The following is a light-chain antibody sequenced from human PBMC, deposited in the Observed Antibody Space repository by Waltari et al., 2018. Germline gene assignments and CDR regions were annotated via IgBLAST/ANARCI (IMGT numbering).Light chain of an antibody. J-gene: IGKJ3*01. V-gene: IGKV4-1*01. Sequence: DVVVTQSPDSLAVSLGGRATINCKSSQTVNNKLAWYQQKPGQPPNLLIYWASTRASGVPDRFSVSVSGTYFTLTISSLQAADVAVYYCQQYDNTPFTFGPGTKVDIK. CDR3: QQYDNTPFT. CDR1: QTVNNK. CDR2: WAS.